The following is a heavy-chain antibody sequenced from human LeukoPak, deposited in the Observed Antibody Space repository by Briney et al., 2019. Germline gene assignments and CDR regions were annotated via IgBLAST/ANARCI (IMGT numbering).Heavy chain of an antibody. CDR1: GYSISSDYF. Sequence: SETLSLTCVVSGYSISSDYFWGWIRQPPGKGLEWIGTISHSGSTFYKPSPKSRLTISLDTSKNQFSLKLSSVTAADTAVYYCVRDVGQLRSDYWGQGTLVTVSS. D-gene: IGHD2-2*01. CDR2: ISHSGST. V-gene: IGHV4-38-2*02. CDR3: VRDVGQLRSDY. J-gene: IGHJ4*02.